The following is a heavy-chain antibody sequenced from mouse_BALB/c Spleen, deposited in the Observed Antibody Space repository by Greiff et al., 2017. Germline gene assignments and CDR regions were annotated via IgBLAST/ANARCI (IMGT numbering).Heavy chain of an antibody. CDR3: ARDRGLTLDY. CDR2: ISDGGSYT. D-gene: IGHD3-1*01. V-gene: IGHV5-4*02. CDR1: GFTFSDYY. Sequence: DVKLVESGGGLVQPGGSRKLSCAASGFTFSDYYMYWVRQTPEKRLEWVATISDGGSYTYYPDSVKGRFTISRDNAKNNLYLQMSSLKSEDTAMYYCARDRGLTLDYWGQGTSVTVSS. J-gene: IGHJ4*01.